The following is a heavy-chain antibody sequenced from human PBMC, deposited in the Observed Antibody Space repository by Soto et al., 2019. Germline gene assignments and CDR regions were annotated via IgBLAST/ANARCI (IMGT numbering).Heavy chain of an antibody. V-gene: IGHV1-8*01. CDR3: ARDVSPTRLIPYYYYMDV. CDR1: GYTFTSYD. CDR2: MNPNSGNT. J-gene: IGHJ6*03. D-gene: IGHD1-1*01. Sequence: ASVKVSCKASGYTFTSYDINWVRQATGQGLEWMGWMNPNSGNTGYAQKFQGRVTMTRNTSISTAYMELSSLRSEDTAVYYCARDVSPTRLIPYYYYMDVWGKGTTVTVS.